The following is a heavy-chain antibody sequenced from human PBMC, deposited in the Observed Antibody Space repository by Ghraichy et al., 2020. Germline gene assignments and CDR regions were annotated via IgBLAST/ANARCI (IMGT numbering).Heavy chain of an antibody. D-gene: IGHD3-9*01. J-gene: IGHJ4*02. Sequence: ASVKVSCKASGYTFTSYYMHWVRQAPGQGLEWMGIINPSGGSTSYAQKFQGRVTMTRDTSTSTVYMELSSLRSEDTAVYYCARAPAGAYDILTGALDYWGQGTLVTVSS. CDR2: INPSGGST. CDR3: ARAPAGAYDILTGALDY. V-gene: IGHV1-46*01. CDR1: GYTFTSYY.